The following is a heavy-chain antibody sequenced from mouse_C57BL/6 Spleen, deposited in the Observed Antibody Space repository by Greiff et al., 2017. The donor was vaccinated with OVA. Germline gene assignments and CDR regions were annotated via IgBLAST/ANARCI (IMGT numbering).Heavy chain of an antibody. J-gene: IGHJ3*01. V-gene: IGHV3-6*01. Sequence: ESGPGLVKPSQSLSLTCSVTGYSITSGYYWNWIRQFPGNKLEWMGYISYDGSNNYNPSLKNRISITRDTSKNQFFLKLNSVTTEDTATYYCARRNYGGFAYWGQGTLVTVSA. CDR1: GYSITSGYY. D-gene: IGHD2-1*01. CDR3: ARRNYGGFAY. CDR2: ISYDGSN.